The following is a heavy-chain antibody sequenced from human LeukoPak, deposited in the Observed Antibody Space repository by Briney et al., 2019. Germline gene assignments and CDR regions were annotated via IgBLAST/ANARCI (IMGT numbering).Heavy chain of an antibody. CDR2: ISGSGGST. CDR3: AKGNEDCSGGSCYSHCFDY. D-gene: IGHD2-15*01. J-gene: IGHJ4*02. CDR1: GFTFSSYA. Sequence: GGSLRLSCAASGFTFSSYAMSWVRQAPGKGLEWVSAISGSGGSTYYADSVEGRFTISRDNSKNTLYLQMNSLRAEDTAVYYCAKGNEDCSGGSCYSHCFDYWGQGTLVTVSS. V-gene: IGHV3-23*01.